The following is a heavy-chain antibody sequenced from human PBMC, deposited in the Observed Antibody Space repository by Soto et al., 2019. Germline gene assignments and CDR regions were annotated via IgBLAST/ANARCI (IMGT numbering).Heavy chain of an antibody. D-gene: IGHD3-3*01. J-gene: IGHJ6*02. Sequence: GASVKVSCKASGYTFTNYYMHWVRQAPGQGLEWMGVIHYSGATPTYAQKFQGRVTMARDTSTSTVYVELSSLTSEDTAVYYCARGIRRGLRFFTGASYGMDVWGQGTTVTVSS. CDR1: GYTFTNYY. V-gene: IGHV1-46*01. CDR2: IHYSGATP. CDR3: ARGIRRGLRFFTGASYGMDV.